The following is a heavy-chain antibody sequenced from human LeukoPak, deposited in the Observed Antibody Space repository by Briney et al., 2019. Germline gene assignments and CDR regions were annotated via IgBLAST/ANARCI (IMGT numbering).Heavy chain of an antibody. CDR3: ARRRDGSGYYPKTLDY. V-gene: IGHV3-7*01. D-gene: IGHD3-22*01. J-gene: IGHJ4*02. CDR2: IKQDGSEQ. CDR1: GFTFSRYW. Sequence: GGSLRLSCAASGFTFSRYWMTWVRQAPGKGLQWVANIKQDGSEQYYVGSVMGRFTISRDNANNSLYLQMNSLRPEDTAVFYCARRRDGSGYYPKTLDYWGQGTLVTVSS.